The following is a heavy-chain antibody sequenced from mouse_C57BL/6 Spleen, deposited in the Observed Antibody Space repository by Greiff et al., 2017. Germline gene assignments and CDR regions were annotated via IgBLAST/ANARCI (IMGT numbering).Heavy chain of an antibody. CDR1: GYTFTSYW. CDR2: IDPSDSYT. J-gene: IGHJ2*01. Sequence: QVQLQQPGAELVKPGASVKLSCKASGYTFTSYWMQWVKQRPGQGLEWIGEIDPSDSYTNYNQKFKGKATLTGDTSSSTAYMQRSSLTSEDSAVYYCARDTTVVAADYWGQGTTLTVSS. D-gene: IGHD1-1*01. V-gene: IGHV1-50*01. CDR3: ARDTTVVAADY.